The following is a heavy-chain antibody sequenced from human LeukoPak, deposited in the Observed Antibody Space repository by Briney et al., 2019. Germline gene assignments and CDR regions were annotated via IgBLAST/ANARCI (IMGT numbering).Heavy chain of an antibody. D-gene: IGHD6-19*01. CDR1: GYTFTSYG. CDR2: ISAYNGNT. CDR3: ARDWIRIGDSSGWYGSSEYFQH. J-gene: IGHJ1*01. Sequence: ASVKVSCKASGYTFTSYGISWVRQAPGQGLEWMGWISAYNGNTNYAQKLQGRVTMTTDTSTSTAYMGLRSLRSDDTAVYYCARDWIRIGDSSGWYGSSEYFQHWGQGTLVTVSS. V-gene: IGHV1-18*01.